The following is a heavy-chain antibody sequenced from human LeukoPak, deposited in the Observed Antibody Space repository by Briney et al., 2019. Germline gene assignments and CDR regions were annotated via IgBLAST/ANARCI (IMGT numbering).Heavy chain of an antibody. J-gene: IGHJ6*02. V-gene: IGHV4-39*07. CDR3: ARGRGSSSSFSYYGMDV. D-gene: IGHD6-13*01. CDR1: GGSISSSSYY. Sequence: SETLSLTCTVSGGSISSSSYYWGWIRQPPGKGLEWIGSIYYSGSTYYNPSLKSRVTISVDTSKNQFSLKLSSVTAADTAVYYCARGRGSSSSFSYYGMDVWGQGTTVTVSS. CDR2: IYYSGST.